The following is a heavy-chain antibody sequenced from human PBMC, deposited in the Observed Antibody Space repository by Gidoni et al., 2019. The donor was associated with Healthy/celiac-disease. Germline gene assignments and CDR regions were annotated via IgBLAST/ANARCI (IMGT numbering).Heavy chain of an antibody. Sequence: QVQLQQWGAGLLKPSETLSLTCAVYGGSFSGYYWSWIRQPPGKGLEWIGELNHSGSTNYNPSLKSRVTISVDTSKNQFSLKLSSVTAADTAVYYCAIGDGYNGHDAFDIWGQGTMVTVSS. CDR1: GGSFSGYY. D-gene: IGHD5-12*01. V-gene: IGHV4-34*01. CDR2: LNHSGST. J-gene: IGHJ3*02. CDR3: AIGDGYNGHDAFDI.